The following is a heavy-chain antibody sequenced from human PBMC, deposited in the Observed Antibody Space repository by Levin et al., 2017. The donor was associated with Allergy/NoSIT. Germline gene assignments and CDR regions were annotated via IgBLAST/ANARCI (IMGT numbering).Heavy chain of an antibody. CDR3: AREGVSPAVTTTPLDY. Sequence: ASVKVSCKASGGTFSSYAISWVRQAPGQGLEWMGGIIPIFGTANYAQKFQGRVTITADESTSTAYMELSSLRSEDTAVYYCAREGVSPAVTTTPLDYWGQGTLVTVSS. J-gene: IGHJ4*02. CDR2: IIPIFGTA. V-gene: IGHV1-69*13. D-gene: IGHD4-17*01. CDR1: GGTFSSYA.